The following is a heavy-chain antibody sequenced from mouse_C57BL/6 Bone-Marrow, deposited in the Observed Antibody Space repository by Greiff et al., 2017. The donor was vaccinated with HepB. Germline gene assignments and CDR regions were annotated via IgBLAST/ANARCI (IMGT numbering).Heavy chain of an antibody. CDR1: GYTFTSYW. D-gene: IGHD2-2*01. J-gene: IGHJ3*01. V-gene: IGHV1-69*01. CDR2: IDPSDSYT. CDR3: AREEVGYWFAY. Sequence: QVQLQQPGAELVMPGASVKLSCKASGYTFTSYWMHWVKQRPGQGLEWIGEIDPSDSYTNYNQKFKGKSTLTVDKSSSTAYMQLSSLTSEDSAVYYCAREEVGYWFAYWGQGTRVTVSA.